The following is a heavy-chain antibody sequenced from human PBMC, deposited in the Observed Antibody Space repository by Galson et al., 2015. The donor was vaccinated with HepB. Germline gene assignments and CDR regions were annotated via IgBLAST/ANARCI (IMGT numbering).Heavy chain of an antibody. J-gene: IGHJ4*02. Sequence: SVKVSCKVSGHTLTDLSMHWVRQAPGKGLEWMGGFDPEDAVTLYAQNFHGRVTLTEDTSTDTAYMDLSSLRSDDTAVYYCATLGRYTGSYYFDYWGQGTLVTVSS. V-gene: IGHV1-24*01. CDR1: GHTLTDLS. D-gene: IGHD1-26*01. CDR2: FDPEDAVT. CDR3: ATLGRYTGSYYFDY.